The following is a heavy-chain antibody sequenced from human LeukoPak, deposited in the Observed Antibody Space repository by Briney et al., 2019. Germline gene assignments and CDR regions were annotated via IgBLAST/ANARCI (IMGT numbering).Heavy chain of an antibody. CDR2: IYYSGST. V-gene: IGHV4-39*07. CDR3: ARVAYDSSGQILDY. Sequence: SETLSLTCTVSGGSISSSSCYWGWIRQPPGKGLEWIGSIYYSGSTYYNPSLKSRVTISVDTSKNQFSLKLSSVTAADTAVYYCARVAYDSSGQILDYWGQGTLVTVSS. J-gene: IGHJ4*02. CDR1: GGSISSSSCY. D-gene: IGHD3-22*01.